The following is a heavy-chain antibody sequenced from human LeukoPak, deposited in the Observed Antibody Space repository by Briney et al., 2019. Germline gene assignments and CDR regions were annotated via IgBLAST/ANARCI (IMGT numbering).Heavy chain of an antibody. CDR3: AREQIVGHGVVTLDAFDI. Sequence: GGSLRLSCAASGFTFSSYAMHWVRQAPGKGLEYVSAISSNGGSTYYANSVKGRFTISRDNSKNTLYLQMGSLRAEDMAVYYCAREQIVGHGVVTLDAFDIWGQGTMVTVSS. CDR1: GFTFSSYA. CDR2: ISSNGGST. J-gene: IGHJ3*02. V-gene: IGHV3-64*01. D-gene: IGHD3-3*01.